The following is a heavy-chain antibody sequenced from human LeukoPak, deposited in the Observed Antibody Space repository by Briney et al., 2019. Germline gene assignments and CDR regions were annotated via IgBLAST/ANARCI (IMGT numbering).Heavy chain of an antibody. CDR1: EFTFNNYG. CDR3: ARVRVGATYGGASDV. J-gene: IGHJ3*01. Sequence: GGSLRLSCAASEFTFNNYGMSWVRQAPGKVLEWVSSISSSSTYIFYADSVKGRFTISRDDAKNSLYLQMNSLRAEDTAVYSCARVRVGATYGGASDVWGQGTMVTVSS. D-gene: IGHD1-26*01. V-gene: IGHV3-21*01. CDR2: ISSSSTYI.